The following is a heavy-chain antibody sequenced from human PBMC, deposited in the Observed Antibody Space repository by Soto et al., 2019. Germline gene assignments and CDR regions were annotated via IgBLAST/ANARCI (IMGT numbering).Heavy chain of an antibody. CDR2: ISHRGDT. CDR3: VRGDVAARLQS. J-gene: IGHJ5*02. V-gene: IGHV4-34*01. CDR1: GDSFRGYY. Sequence: PSETLSLTCAVYGDSFRGYYWSWIRQPPGKRLEWIGEISHRGDTSYNPSLKSRVTISVDTSKNQFSLRLTSVTAADTAVYYCVRGDVAARLQSWGQGTLVTSPQ. D-gene: IGHD6-6*01.